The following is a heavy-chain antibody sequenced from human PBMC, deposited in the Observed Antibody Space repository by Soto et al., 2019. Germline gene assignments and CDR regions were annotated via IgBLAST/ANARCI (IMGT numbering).Heavy chain of an antibody. V-gene: IGHV4-59*01. CDR2: IYYSGST. D-gene: IGHD4-17*01. CDR3: ARYGDYVFDWFDP. Sequence: SETLSLTCTVSGGSISSYYWSWIRQPPGKGLGWIGYIYYSGSTNYNPSLKSRVTISVDTSKNQFSLKLSSVTAADTAVYYCARYGDYVFDWFDPWGQGTLVTVSS. CDR1: GGSISSYY. J-gene: IGHJ5*02.